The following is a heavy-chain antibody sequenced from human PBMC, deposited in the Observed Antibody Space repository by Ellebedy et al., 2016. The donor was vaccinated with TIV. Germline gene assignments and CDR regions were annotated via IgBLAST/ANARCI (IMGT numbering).Heavy chain of an antibody. CDR1: GGSINNYY. CDR2: IHHSGNS. Sequence: MPSETLSLTCSVSGGSINNYYWTWIRQPPGQGLEWIGDIHHSGNSHIHPSLKSRATLSLDTSKNQFSQGLSSVTAADTATCYCARDLGRYGMDVWGQGTTVTVSS. V-gene: IGHV4-59*01. CDR3: ARDLGRYGMDV. J-gene: IGHJ6*02.